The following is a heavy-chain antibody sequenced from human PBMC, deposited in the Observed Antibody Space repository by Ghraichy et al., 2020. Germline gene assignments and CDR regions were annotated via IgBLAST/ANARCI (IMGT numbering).Heavy chain of an antibody. Sequence: GESLNISCAASGFTFSSYSMNWVRQAPGKGLEWVSSISSSSSYIYHADSVKGRFTTSRDNAKNSLYLQMNSLRAEDTALYYCARGHSGSYQRNDAFDIWGQGTMVTVSS. CDR3: ARGHSGSYQRNDAFDI. V-gene: IGHV3-21*01. CDR2: ISSSSSYI. CDR1: GFTFSSYS. D-gene: IGHD1-26*01. J-gene: IGHJ3*02.